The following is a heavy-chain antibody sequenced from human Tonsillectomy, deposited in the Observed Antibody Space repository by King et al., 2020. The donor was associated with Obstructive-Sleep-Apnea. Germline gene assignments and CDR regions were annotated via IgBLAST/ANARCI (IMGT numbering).Heavy chain of an antibody. D-gene: IGHD2-15*01. Sequence: QLQESGPGLVKPSQTLSLTCTVSGGSMSSGGYYWNWIRHHPGKGLEWIGYIYYSETTYYNPSLKSRVTISVDTSKNQFSLKLSSVTAADTAVYYCARAPPKGYCSGGSCYSPFDYWGQGTLVTVSS. CDR1: GGSMSSGGYY. CDR2: IYYSETT. J-gene: IGHJ4*02. CDR3: ARAPPKGYCSGGSCYSPFDY. V-gene: IGHV4-31*03.